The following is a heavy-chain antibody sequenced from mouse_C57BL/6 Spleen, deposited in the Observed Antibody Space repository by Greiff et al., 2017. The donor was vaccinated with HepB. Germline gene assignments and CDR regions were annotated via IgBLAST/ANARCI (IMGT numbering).Heavy chain of an antibody. CDR1: GYTFTDYE. D-gene: IGHD1-1*01. Sequence: VKLMESGAELVRPGASVTLSCKASGYTFTDYEMHWVKQTPVHGLEWIGAIDPETGGTAYNQKFKGKAILTADKSSSTAYMELRSLTSEDSAVYYCTSAYGSSPWFAYWGQGTLVTVSA. CDR3: TSAYGSSPWFAY. J-gene: IGHJ3*01. CDR2: IDPETGGT. V-gene: IGHV1-15*01.